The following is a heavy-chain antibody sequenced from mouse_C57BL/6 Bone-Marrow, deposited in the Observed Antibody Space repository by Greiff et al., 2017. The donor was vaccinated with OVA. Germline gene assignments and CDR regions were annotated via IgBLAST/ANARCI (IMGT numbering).Heavy chain of an antibody. CDR3: ARRNYEGFAY. V-gene: IGHV5-6*02. CDR2: ISSGGSYT. Sequence: EVKLMESGGDLVKPGGSLKLSCAASGFTFSSYGMSWVRQTPDKRLEWVATISSGGSYTYYPDSVKGRFTISRDNAKNTLYLQMSSLKSEDTAMYYCARRNYEGFAYWGQGTLVTVSA. J-gene: IGHJ3*01. D-gene: IGHD2-4*01. CDR1: GFTFSSYG.